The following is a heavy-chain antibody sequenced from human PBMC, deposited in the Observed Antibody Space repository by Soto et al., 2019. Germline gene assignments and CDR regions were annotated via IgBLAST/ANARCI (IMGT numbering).Heavy chain of an antibody. V-gene: IGHV3-30-3*01. CDR1: GFTFSSYA. CDR3: ARGGYCGGDCYRYYYYGMDV. D-gene: IGHD2-21*02. Sequence: QVQLVESGGGVVQPGRSLRLSCAASGFTFSSYAMHWVRQAPGKGLEWVAVISYDGSNKYYADSVKGRFTISRDNSKNKLYLQMNSLRAEDTAVYYCARGGYCGGDCYRYYYYGMDVWGQGTTVTVSS. J-gene: IGHJ6*02. CDR2: ISYDGSNK.